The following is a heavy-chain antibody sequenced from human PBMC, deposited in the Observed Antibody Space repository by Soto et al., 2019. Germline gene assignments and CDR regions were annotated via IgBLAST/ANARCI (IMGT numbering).Heavy chain of an antibody. CDR1: GYSFTSHW. J-gene: IGHJ4*02. D-gene: IGHD2-15*01. Sequence: GESLKISCKGSGYSFTSHWIGWVRQMPGKGLEWMGIVYPGDSDTRYSPSFQGQVTISADKSISTAYLQWSSLKASDSAMYYCARRYCSGGTCYLFDYWGQGTLVTVPS. CDR2: VYPGDSDT. CDR3: ARRYCSGGTCYLFDY. V-gene: IGHV5-51*01.